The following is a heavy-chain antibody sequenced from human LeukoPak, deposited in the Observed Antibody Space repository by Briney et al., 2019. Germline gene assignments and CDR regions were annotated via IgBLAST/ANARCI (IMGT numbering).Heavy chain of an antibody. CDR3: AREGSAGAFDV. J-gene: IGHJ3*01. CDR2: IYYRGTT. Sequence: SETLSLTCTVSVGSISSDYWNWIRQPPGKGLEWIGHIYYRGTTNYNPSLKSRVTISVDTSKNQFSLKLNSVTAADTAVYYCAREGSAGAFDVWGQGTMVTVSS. V-gene: IGHV4-59*12. D-gene: IGHD2-15*01. CDR1: VGSISSDY.